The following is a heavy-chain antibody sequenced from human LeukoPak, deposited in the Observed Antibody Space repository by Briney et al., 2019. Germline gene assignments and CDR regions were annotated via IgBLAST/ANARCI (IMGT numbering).Heavy chain of an antibody. D-gene: IGHD2-15*01. CDR3: ARDDCSGGSCYDGFDY. CDR2: ISYDGSIK. CDR1: GFTFSSFG. V-gene: IGHV3-30*19. Sequence: GGSLRLSCAASGFTFSSFGMHWVRQAPGKGLEWVAFISYDGSIKYYADSVKGRFTISRDDSKNTLYLQMNSLRAEDTAVYYRARDDCSGGSCYDGFDYWGQGTLVTVSS. J-gene: IGHJ4*02.